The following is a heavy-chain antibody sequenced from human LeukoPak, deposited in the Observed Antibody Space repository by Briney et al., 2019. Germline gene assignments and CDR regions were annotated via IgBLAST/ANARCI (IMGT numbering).Heavy chain of an antibody. CDR3: TRHDYYGSGSYYKDY. CDR2: IRSKANSYAT. J-gene: IGHJ4*02. Sequence: GGSLRLSXAASGFTFSGSAMHWVRQASGKGLEWVGRIRSKANSYATAYAASVKGRFTISRDDSKSTAYLQMNSLKTEDTAVYYCTRHDYYGSGSYYKDYWGQGTLVTVSS. CDR1: GFTFSGSA. V-gene: IGHV3-73*01. D-gene: IGHD3-10*01.